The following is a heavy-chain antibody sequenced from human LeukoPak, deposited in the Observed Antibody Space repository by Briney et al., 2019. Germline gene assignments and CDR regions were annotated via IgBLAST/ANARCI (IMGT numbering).Heavy chain of an antibody. J-gene: IGHJ4*02. CDR1: GYTFTSYY. CDR2: INPSGGST. CDR3: ARDSAGTFVY. D-gene: IGHD2-15*01. V-gene: IGHV1-46*01. Sequence: ASVKVSCKSSGYTFTSYYMHWVRHAPGQGLEWMGIINPSGGSTSYAQKFQGRVTMTRDTSTSTVYMELSSLRSEDTAVYYCARDSAGTFVYWGEGTMLTVSS.